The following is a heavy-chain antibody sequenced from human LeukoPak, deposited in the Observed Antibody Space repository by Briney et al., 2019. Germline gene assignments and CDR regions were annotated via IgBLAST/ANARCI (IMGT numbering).Heavy chain of an antibody. D-gene: IGHD3-16*01. J-gene: IGHJ4*02. CDR3: ARRFYEYNVLDRHFDS. CDR1: GFTFSHDW. CDR2: ISDDGSIT. Sequence: GGSLRLSCADSGFTFSHDWMHWVRQAPGKGPEWVSRISDDGSITTYADSVRGRFTISRDNAKSTVFLQMNSLIVEDTAVFFCARRFYEYNVLDRHFDSWGQGILVTVSS. V-gene: IGHV3-74*03.